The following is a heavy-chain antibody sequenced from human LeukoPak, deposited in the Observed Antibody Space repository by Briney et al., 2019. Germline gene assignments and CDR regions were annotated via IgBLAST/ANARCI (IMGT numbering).Heavy chain of an antibody. CDR3: ATHGDYDFWSGSDV. V-gene: IGHV3-23*01. Sequence: PGGSLRLSCAVSGFNIRDHWMTWVRQAPGKGLEWVSAISGSGGSTYYADSVKGRFTISRDNSKNTLYLQMNSLRAEDTAVYYCATHGDYDFWSGSDVWGQGTTVTVSS. J-gene: IGHJ6*02. CDR1: GFNIRDHW. CDR2: ISGSGGST. D-gene: IGHD3-3*01.